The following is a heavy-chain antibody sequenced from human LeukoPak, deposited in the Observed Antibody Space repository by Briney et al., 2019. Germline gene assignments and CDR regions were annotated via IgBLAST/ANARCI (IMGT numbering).Heavy chain of an antibody. CDR1: GYTLTELS. J-gene: IGHJ4*02. CDR3: ATGGLAAAGLRGTIDY. V-gene: IGHV1-24*01. Sequence: ASVKVSCKVFGYTLTELSMHWVRQAPGKGLEWMGGFDPEDGETIYAQKFQGRVTMTEDTSTDTAYMELSSLRSEDTAVYYCATGGLAAAGLRGTIDYWGQGTLVTVSS. CDR2: FDPEDGET. D-gene: IGHD6-13*01.